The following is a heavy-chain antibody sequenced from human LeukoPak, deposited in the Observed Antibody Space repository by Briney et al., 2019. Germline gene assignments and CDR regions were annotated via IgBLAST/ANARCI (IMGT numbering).Heavy chain of an antibody. CDR3: ARLANFDWLLSNNWFDP. V-gene: IGHV4-34*01. D-gene: IGHD3-9*01. J-gene: IGHJ5*02. Sequence: SETLSLTCSVSGYSFSSGYYWSWIRQPPGKGLEWIGEINHSGSTNYNPSLKSRVTISVDTSKNQFSLKLSSVTAADTAVYYCARLANFDWLLSNNWFDPWGQGTLVTVSS. CDR2: INHSGST. CDR1: GYSFSSGYY.